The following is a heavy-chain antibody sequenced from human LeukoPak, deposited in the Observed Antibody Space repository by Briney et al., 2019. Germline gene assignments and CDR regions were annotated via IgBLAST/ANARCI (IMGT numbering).Heavy chain of an antibody. V-gene: IGHV3-53*01. J-gene: IGHJ4*02. CDR3: ARDGYNLGFDY. CDR1: GFIFSRYE. CDR2: IYSGGST. D-gene: IGHD5-24*01. Sequence: GGSLRLSCTGSGFIFSRYEMNWVRQAPGKGLEWVSVIYSGGSTYYADSVKGRFTISRDNSKNTLFLQMNSLRAEDTAMYYCARDGYNLGFDYWGQGTLVTVSS.